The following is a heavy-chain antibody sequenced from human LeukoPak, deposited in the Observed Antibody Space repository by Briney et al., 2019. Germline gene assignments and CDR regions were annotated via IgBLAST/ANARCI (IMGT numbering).Heavy chain of an antibody. J-gene: IGHJ4*02. V-gene: IGHV4-30-2*01. D-gene: IGHD3-3*01. CDR3: AASLGVEYDY. CDR1: GGSISSGGYS. CDR2: IYHSGST. Sequence: SQTLSLTCAVSGGSISSGGYSWSWIRQPPGKGLEWIGYIYHSGSTYYNLSLKSRVTISVDRSKNQFSLKSSSVTAADTAVYYCAASLGVEYDYWGQGTLVTVSS.